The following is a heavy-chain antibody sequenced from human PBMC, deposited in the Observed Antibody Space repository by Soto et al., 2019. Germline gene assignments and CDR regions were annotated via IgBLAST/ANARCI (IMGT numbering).Heavy chain of an antibody. V-gene: IGHV3-23*01. CDR1: GFTFSSYP. CDR2: ISGSGAGT. Sequence: EVQLLESGGGLVQPGGSLRLSCAASGFTFSSYPMSWVRQAPGKGLEWVSGISGSGAGTYYADSVKGRFTISRDNSKNTLYLQMNSLRVEDTAVYYCAKDIRDSTDWYQAFDYWGQGTLVTVSS. J-gene: IGHJ4*02. CDR3: AKDIRDSTDWYQAFDY. D-gene: IGHD6-19*01.